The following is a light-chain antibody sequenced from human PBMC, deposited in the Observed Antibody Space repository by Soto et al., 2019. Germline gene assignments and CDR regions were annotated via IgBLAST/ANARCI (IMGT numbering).Light chain of an antibody. V-gene: IGLV2-14*01. J-gene: IGLJ1*01. CDR1: SNDIGNYNY. Sequence: QSVLTQPASVSGSPGQSITISCTGTSNDIGNYNYVSWYQQHPGKAPKVMIYEVSNRPSGISHRFSGSKSGNTASLTISGLQAEDEADYYCTSYPTISTLYVFGSGTKVTVL. CDR3: TSYPTISTLYV. CDR2: EVS.